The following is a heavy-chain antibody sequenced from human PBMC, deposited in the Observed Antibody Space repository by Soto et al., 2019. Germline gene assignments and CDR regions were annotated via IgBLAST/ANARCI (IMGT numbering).Heavy chain of an antibody. CDR3: TTDPDSDYDYVWGSYRQGYFDY. CDR1: GFTFSNAW. J-gene: IGHJ4*02. V-gene: IGHV3-15*07. D-gene: IGHD3-16*02. CDR2: IKSKTDGGTT. Sequence: EVQLVESGGGLVKPGGSLRLYCAASGFTFSNAWMNWVRQAPGKGLEWVGRIKSKTDGGTTDYAAPVKGRFTISRDDSKNTLYLQMNSPKTEDTAVYYCTTDPDSDYDYVWGSYRQGYFDYLGQGTLVTVSS.